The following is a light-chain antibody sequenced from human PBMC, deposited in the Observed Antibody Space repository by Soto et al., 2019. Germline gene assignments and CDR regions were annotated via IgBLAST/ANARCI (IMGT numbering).Light chain of an antibody. CDR1: SRDAGGFNY. J-gene: IGLJ2*01. CDR2: EVS. Sequence: QSALTQPASVSCSPGQSITISCTGSSRDAGGFNYVSWYQQHPGNAPKLLIYEVSNRPSGFSGRFSASKSGNTASLTISGLHAEDEADYYCCAYTRIATRVFAGGTKLTVL. V-gene: IGLV2-14*03. CDR3: CAYTRIATRV.